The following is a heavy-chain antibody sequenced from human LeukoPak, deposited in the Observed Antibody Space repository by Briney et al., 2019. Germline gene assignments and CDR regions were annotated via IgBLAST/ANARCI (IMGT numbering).Heavy chain of an antibody. J-gene: IGHJ4*02. CDR3: AKISGYYPFDY. Sequence: GGSLRLSCAASGFTFSTYIMNWVRQAPGKGLEWVAFIRYDGSHKYYTDSVRGRFTISRDNSKNTLYLQMNNLRAEDTALYYCAKISGYYPFDYWGQGTLVTVSS. V-gene: IGHV3-30*02. CDR1: GFTFSTYI. CDR2: IRYDGSHK. D-gene: IGHD3-22*01.